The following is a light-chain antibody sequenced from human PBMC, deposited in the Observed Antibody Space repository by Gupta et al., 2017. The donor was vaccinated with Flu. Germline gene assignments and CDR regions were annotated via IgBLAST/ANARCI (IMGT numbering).Light chain of an antibody. J-gene: IGLJ2*01. CDR2: DVS. CDR1: SSDVGGYSF. V-gene: IGLV2-8*01. Sequence: QSALTQPPTASGSLGQSVTISCTGSSSDVGGYSFVSWYQQHSGKAPKLMIYDVSKRPSGVPVRFSGSRSGNTASLTVSGLQAEDEADYYCSSYAGTNNLVFGGETRLTVL. CDR3: SSYAGTNNLV.